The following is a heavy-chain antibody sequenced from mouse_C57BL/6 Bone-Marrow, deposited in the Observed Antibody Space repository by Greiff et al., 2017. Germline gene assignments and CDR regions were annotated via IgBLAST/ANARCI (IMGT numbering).Heavy chain of an antibody. D-gene: IGHD2-2*01. Sequence: QVQLQQSGAELARPGASVKLSCKASGYTFTSYGISWVKQRTGQGLEWIGEIYPRSGNTYYNEKFKGKATLTADKSSSTAYMELRSLTSEDSAVYFCARGDRLWLRQWVDYWGQGTTLTVSS. CDR1: GYTFTSYG. J-gene: IGHJ2*01. CDR3: ARGDRLWLRQWVDY. V-gene: IGHV1-81*01. CDR2: IYPRSGNT.